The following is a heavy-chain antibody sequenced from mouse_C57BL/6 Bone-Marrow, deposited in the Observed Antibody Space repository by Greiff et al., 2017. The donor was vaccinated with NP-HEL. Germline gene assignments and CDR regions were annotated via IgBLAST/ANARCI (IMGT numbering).Heavy chain of an antibody. CDR3: ARQNAMDY. Sequence: EVMLVESGGGLVQPGGSLKLSCAASGFTFSDYYMYWVRQTPEKRLEWVAYISNGGGSTYYPDTVKGRFTISRDNAKNTLYLQLSRLKSEDTAMYYGARQNAMDYWGQGTSVTVSS. CDR1: GFTFSDYY. J-gene: IGHJ4*01. CDR2: ISNGGGST. V-gene: IGHV5-12*01.